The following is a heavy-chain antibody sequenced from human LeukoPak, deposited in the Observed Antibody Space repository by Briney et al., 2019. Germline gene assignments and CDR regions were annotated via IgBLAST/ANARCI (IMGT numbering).Heavy chain of an antibody. CDR3: ANPGFSTQGHWYFDL. V-gene: IGHV3-30*02. J-gene: IGHJ2*01. D-gene: IGHD5/OR15-5a*01. CDR2: IRYDGSNK. CDR1: GFTFSSYG. Sequence: GGSLRLSCAASGFTFSSYGMHWVRQAPGKGLEWVAFIRYDGSNKYYADSVKGRFTISRDNSKNTLYLQMNSLRAEDTAVYYCANPGFSTQGHWYFDLWGRGTLVTVSS.